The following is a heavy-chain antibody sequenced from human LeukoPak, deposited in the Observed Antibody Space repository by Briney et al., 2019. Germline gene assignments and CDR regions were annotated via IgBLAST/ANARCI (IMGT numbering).Heavy chain of an antibody. CDR2: INLNTGGT. D-gene: IGHD2-2*02. CDR3: ARDGGYCSSTSCYRGAFDI. V-gene: IGHV1-2*02. CDR1: GYTFSDYY. Sequence: ASVKVSCKASGYTFSDYYIYWVRQAPGQGPEWMGWINLNTGGTNYAQKFDGRFSMTRDTSINTAFMELSGLTFDDTAVYYCARDGGYCSSTSCYRGAFDIWGQGTMVTVSS. J-gene: IGHJ3*02.